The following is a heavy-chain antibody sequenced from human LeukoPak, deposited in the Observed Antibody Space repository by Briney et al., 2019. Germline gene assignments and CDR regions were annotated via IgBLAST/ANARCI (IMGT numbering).Heavy chain of an antibody. CDR1: GFTFSRYS. J-gene: IGHJ6*02. D-gene: IGHD1-1*01. CDR2: ISSSSYI. CDR3: AAGPEQAGTTIGMDV. Sequence: GGSLRLSCAASGFTFSRYSMNWVRQAPGKGLEWVSFISSSSYIYYTDSVKGRFSISRDNAKNSLYLQMNSLRAEDTAVYYCAAGPEQAGTTIGMDVWGQGTTVTVSS. V-gene: IGHV3-21*04.